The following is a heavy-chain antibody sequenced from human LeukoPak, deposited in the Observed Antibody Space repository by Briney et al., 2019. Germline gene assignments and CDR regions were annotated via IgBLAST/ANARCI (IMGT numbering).Heavy chain of an antibody. CDR2: TDPIGGST. Sequence: ASVKVPCKASGYTFTNYYIHWVGQAPGQGLEWMGITDPIGGSTNYAQKFQGRVTMTRDTSTSTVYMELSSLRSEDSAVYYCARWTTTYLDYWGQGTLVTVSS. CDR3: ARWTTTYLDY. CDR1: GYTFTNYY. D-gene: IGHD4-11*01. V-gene: IGHV1-46*01. J-gene: IGHJ4*02.